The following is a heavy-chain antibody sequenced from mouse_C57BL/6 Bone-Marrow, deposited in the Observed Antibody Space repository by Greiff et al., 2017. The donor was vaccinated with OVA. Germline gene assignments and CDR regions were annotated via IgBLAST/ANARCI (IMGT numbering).Heavy chain of an antibody. Sequence: VKPGASVKISCKASGYAFSSSWMNWVKQRPGKGLEWIGRIYPGDGDTNYNGKFKGKATLTADKSSSTAYMQLSSLTSEDSAVYFCARSIYYDYDGYYFDYWGQGTTLTVSS. J-gene: IGHJ2*01. CDR2: IYPGDGDT. CDR1: GYAFSSSW. CDR3: ARSIYYDYDGYYFDY. V-gene: IGHV1-82*01. D-gene: IGHD2-4*01.